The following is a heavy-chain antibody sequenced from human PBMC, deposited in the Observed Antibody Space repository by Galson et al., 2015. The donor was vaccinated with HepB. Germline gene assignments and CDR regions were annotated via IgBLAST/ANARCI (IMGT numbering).Heavy chain of an antibody. CDR1: GDSITSSNFY. CDR2: VDYGGRT. CDR3: TRSHGGY. D-gene: IGHD4-23*01. V-gene: IGHV4-39*01. J-gene: IGHJ4*02. Sequence: ETLSLTCTVSGDSITSSNFYWGWTRQPPGKGLEWIGSVDYGGRTYYNPSLRGRLSISVDPSKSQFSLRLTSLTAADTAVYYCTRSHGGYWGQGTLDTVSP.